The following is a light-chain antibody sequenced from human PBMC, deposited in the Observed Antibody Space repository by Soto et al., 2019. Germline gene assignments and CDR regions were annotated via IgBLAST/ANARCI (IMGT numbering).Light chain of an antibody. Sequence: DIQMTQSPSTLSASVVDRVTITCRASQSISSWLAWYQQKPGKAPKLLIYKASSLESGVPSRFSGSGSGTEFTLTISSLQPDDFATYHCQQYNSYSWTFGQGTKVDIK. CDR3: QQYNSYSWT. J-gene: IGKJ1*01. CDR2: KAS. V-gene: IGKV1-5*03. CDR1: QSISSW.